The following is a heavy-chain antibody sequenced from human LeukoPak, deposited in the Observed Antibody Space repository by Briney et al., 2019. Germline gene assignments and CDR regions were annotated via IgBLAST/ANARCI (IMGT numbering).Heavy chain of an antibody. CDR1: GFTFSSYA. CDR2: ISGSGGST. V-gene: IGHV3-23*01. D-gene: IGHD6-19*01. J-gene: IGHJ5*02. CDR3: AKDRGSSGWYGGWFDP. Sequence: GGSLRLSCVVSGFTFSSYAMNWVRQAPGKGLEWVSAISGSGGSTYYADSVKGRFTISRDNSKNTPYLQMNSLRAEDTAIYYCAKDRGSSGWYGGWFDPWGQGTLATVSS.